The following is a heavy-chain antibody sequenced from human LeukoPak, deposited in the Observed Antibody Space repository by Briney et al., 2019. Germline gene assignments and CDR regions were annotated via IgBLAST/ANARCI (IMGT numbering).Heavy chain of an antibody. CDR1: GFTFSTSA. CDR2: INGRGVST. J-gene: IGHJ4*02. V-gene: IGHV3-23*01. D-gene: IGHD3-22*01. CDR3: AREAYYDCSGSLDF. Sequence: GGSLRLSCAASGFTFSTSAMSWVRPAPGKGLEWVSCINGRGVSTYYAESVKGRFTISRGNSKNTLYLQMSSLRADDTAIYYCAREAYYDCSGSLDFWGQGTLVTVSS.